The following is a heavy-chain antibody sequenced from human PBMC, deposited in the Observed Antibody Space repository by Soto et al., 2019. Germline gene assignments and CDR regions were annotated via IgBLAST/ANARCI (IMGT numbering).Heavy chain of an antibody. CDR2: ISSSGSTI. J-gene: IGHJ4*02. CDR3: AREPRYSNYAFDY. Sequence: PGGSLRLSCAASGFTLSDYYMSWIRQAPGKGLEWVSYISSSGSTIYYADSVKGRFTISRDNAKNSLYLQMNSLRAEDTAVYYCAREPRYSNYAFDYWGQGTLVTVSS. D-gene: IGHD4-4*01. CDR1: GFTLSDYY. V-gene: IGHV3-11*01.